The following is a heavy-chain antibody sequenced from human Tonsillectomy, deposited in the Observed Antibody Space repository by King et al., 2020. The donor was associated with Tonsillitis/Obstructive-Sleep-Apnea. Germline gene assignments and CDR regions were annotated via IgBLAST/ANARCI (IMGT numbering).Heavy chain of an antibody. CDR3: AGGVPADIHDYYYYYMDV. CDR1: GGSFSGYY. CDR2: INHSGST. D-gene: IGHD2-2*02. Sequence: VQLQQWGAGLLKPSETLSLTCAVYGGSFSGYYWSWIRQPPGKGLEWIGEINHSGSTNYNPSLKSRVTISVDTSKNQFSLKLSSVTAADTAVYYCAGGVPADIHDYYYYYMDVWGKGTTVTVSS. V-gene: IGHV4-34*01. J-gene: IGHJ6*03.